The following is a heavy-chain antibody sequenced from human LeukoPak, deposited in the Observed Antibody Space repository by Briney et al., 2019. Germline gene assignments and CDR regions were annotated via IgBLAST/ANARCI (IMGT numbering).Heavy chain of an antibody. CDR1: GYTFTSYD. J-gene: IGHJ6*03. V-gene: IGHV1-8*01. Sequence: ASVKVSCTASGYTFTSYDINWVRQATGQGLEWMGWMNPNSGNTGYAQKFQGRVTMTRNTSISTAYMDLSSLRSEDTAVYYCVAGTAMVQNYYYYYMDVWGKGTTVTVP. D-gene: IGHD5-18*01. CDR3: VAGTAMVQNYYYYYMDV. CDR2: MNPNSGNT.